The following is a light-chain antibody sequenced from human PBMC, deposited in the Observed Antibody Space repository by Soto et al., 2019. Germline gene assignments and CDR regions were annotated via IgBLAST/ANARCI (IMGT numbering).Light chain of an antibody. CDR2: AAS. J-gene: IGKJ1*01. CDR3: LQEYNYPRT. V-gene: IGKV1-6*01. CDR1: QGISSY. Sequence: IQLTQSPSSLSASVGDRFTITCRVSQGISSYLNWYQQKPGKAPKLLIFAASNLHSGVPSRFSGSGSGTDFTLTINNLQAEDLATYYCLQEYNYPRTFGQGTKVDIK.